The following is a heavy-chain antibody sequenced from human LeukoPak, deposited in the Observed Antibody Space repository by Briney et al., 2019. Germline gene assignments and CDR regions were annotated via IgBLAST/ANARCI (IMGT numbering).Heavy chain of an antibody. J-gene: IGHJ3*02. CDR2: IYTSGST. CDR3: ASNDYYDNLQVAFDI. V-gene: IGHV4-4*07. D-gene: IGHD3-22*01. Sequence: SETLSLTCTVSGDSISSYYWSWIRQPAGKGLEWIGRIYTSGSTNYHPSLKSRVTMSVDTSKNQFSLKLSSVTAADTAVYYCASNDYYDNLQVAFDIWGQGTMVTVSS. CDR1: GDSISSYY.